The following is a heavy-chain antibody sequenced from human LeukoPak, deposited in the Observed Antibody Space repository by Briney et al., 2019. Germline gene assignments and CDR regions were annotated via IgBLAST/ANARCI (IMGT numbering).Heavy chain of an antibody. V-gene: IGHV4-38-2*02. Sequence: PSETLSLTCTVSGDSINSGYYWGWIRQPPGKGLEWIGTIYHSGSTYYNPSLKSRVTISVDTSKNQFSLKLSSVTAADTAVYYCARGTVLRYFDWSEQRGYFDYWGQGTLVTVSS. J-gene: IGHJ4*02. CDR3: ARGTVLRYFDWSEQRGYFDY. CDR2: IYHSGST. CDR1: GDSINSGYY. D-gene: IGHD3-9*01.